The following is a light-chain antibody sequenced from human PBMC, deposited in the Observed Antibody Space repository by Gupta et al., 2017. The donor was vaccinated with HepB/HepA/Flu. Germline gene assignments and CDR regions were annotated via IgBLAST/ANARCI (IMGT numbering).Light chain of an antibody. V-gene: IGLV2-14*03. CDR2: DVS. CDR3: SLYTFSSTLV. J-gene: IGLJ1*01. Sequence: HSARTQPASVSGSPGQSITISCTGTSSDVGGSNFVSWYQQHPGKAPKLMIYDVSNLPSGVSNRFSGSKSGNTGSLTISGRKAEREADYYCSLYTFSSTLVFGSWTNVPVL. CDR1: SSDVGGSNF.